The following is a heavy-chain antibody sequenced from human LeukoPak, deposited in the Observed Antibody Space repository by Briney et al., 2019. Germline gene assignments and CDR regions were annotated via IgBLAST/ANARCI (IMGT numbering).Heavy chain of an antibody. D-gene: IGHD1-26*01. CDR3: AKDRAGPVGPFDY. CDR2: ISGSGGST. CDR1: GFTFSSYA. Sequence: GGSLRLSCAASGFTFSSYAMSWVRQAPGKGLEWVSAISGSGGSTYYADSVKGRFTISRGNSKNTLYLQMNSLRAEDTAVYYCAKDRAGPVGPFDYWGQGTLVTVSS. J-gene: IGHJ4*02. V-gene: IGHV3-23*01.